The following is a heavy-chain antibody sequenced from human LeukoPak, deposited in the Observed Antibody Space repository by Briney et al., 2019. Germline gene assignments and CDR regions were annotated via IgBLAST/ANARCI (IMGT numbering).Heavy chain of an antibody. J-gene: IGHJ4*02. CDR1: GFTFSAYA. CDR2: ISIKGVSS. Sequence: GGCLRLSCSASGFTFSAYAMYWVRQAPGKGLEYVSGISIKGVSSFYADSVKGRFTISRDNSKNTLYLQMSSLRAEDTAVYYCVKITSGTGGDCWGQGTRLSFST. D-gene: IGHD1-1*01. CDR3: VKITSGTGGDC. V-gene: IGHV3-64D*09.